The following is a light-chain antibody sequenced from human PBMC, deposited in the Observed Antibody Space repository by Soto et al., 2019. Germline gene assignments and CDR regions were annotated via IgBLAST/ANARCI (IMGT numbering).Light chain of an antibody. Sequence: EIVLTQSPGTLSLSPGERATLSCRASQSVSSSYLAWYQQKPGQAPRLLIYGASSRATGIPDRFSGSGSGTDFTLTISRLEHEDVATYYCQKYDGAPRTFGQGTKVDIK. CDR3: QKYDGAPRT. CDR2: GAS. CDR1: QSVSSSY. V-gene: IGKV3-20*01. J-gene: IGKJ1*01.